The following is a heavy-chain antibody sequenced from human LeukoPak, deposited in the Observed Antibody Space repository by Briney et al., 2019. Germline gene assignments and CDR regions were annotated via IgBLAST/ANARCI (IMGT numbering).Heavy chain of an antibody. J-gene: IGHJ4*02. V-gene: IGHV1-18*01. D-gene: IGHD4-17*01. Sequence: ASVKVSCKASGYTFTSYGISWVRQAPGQGLEWMGWISAYNGNTNYAQKLQGRVTMTTDTSTSTAYMELRSLRSDDTAVCYYARETTDGYYFDYWGQGTLVTVSS. CDR1: GYTFTSYG. CDR3: ARETTDGYYFDY. CDR2: ISAYNGNT.